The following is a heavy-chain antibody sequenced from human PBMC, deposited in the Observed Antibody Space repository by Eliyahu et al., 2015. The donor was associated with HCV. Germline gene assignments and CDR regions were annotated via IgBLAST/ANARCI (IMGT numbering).Heavy chain of an antibody. V-gene: IGHV4-34*01. Sequence: QVQLQQWGAGLLKPSETLSLTCAVYGGSFSGYYWSWIRQPPGKGLEWIGEINHSGSTNYNPSLKSRVTISVDTSKNQFSLKLSSVTAADTAVYYCARGLHYYGSGSYYKGGYYFDYWGQGTLVTVSS. D-gene: IGHD3-10*01. J-gene: IGHJ4*02. CDR2: INHSGST. CDR1: GGSFSGYY. CDR3: ARGLHYYGSGSYYKGGYYFDY.